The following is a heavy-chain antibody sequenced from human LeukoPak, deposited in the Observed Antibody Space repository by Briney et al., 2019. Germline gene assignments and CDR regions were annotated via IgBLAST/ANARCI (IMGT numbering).Heavy chain of an antibody. D-gene: IGHD3-3*01. J-gene: IGHJ4*02. CDR2: KKQDGSEK. V-gene: IGHV3-7*01. Sequence: PGGSLRLSCAASVFPFSSYWMSCLREAPGEGVEGVPDKKQDGSEKYYVDSVKGRFTISRDNAKNSLYLQMNSLRAEDTAVYYCARDPAYDFWSGYYTDYWGQGTLVTVSS. CDR3: ARDPAYDFWSGYYTDY. CDR1: VFPFSSYW.